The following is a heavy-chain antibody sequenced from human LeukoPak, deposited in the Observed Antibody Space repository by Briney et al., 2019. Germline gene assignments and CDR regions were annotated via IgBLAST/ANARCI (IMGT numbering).Heavy chain of an antibody. CDR3: ARAPHVTMVRGVPYFDY. CDR1: GGTFSSYA. V-gene: IGHV1-69*05. Sequence: SVKVSCKASGGTFSSYAISWVRQAPGQGLEWMGGIIPIFGTANYAQKFQGRVTITTDESTSTAYMELSSLRSEDTAVYYCARAPHVTMVRGVPYFDYWGQGTLVTVSS. CDR2: IIPIFGTA. D-gene: IGHD3-10*01. J-gene: IGHJ4*02.